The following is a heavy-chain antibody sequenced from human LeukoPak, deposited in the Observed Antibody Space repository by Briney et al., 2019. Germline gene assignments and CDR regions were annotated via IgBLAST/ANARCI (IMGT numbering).Heavy chain of an antibody. CDR3: ARAGIAAAGGY. J-gene: IGHJ4*02. V-gene: IGHV4-34*01. D-gene: IGHD6-13*01. CDR2: INHSGST. Sequence: PSETLSLTCAVYGGSFSGYYWSWIRQPPGKGLEWIGEINHSGSTNYNPSLKSRVTISVDTSKDQFSLKLSSVTAADTAVYYCARAGIAAAGGYWGQGTLVTVSS. CDR1: GGSFSGYY.